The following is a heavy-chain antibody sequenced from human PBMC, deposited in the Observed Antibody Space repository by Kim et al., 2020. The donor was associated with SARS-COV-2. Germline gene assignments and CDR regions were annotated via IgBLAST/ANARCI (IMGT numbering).Heavy chain of an antibody. J-gene: IGHJ4*02. D-gene: IGHD4-17*01. Sequence: ASVKVSCKTSGYSFNDYGVSWVRQAPGQGLEWMGWISTYNGNTNYAQNVQGRVTVTSDTSTTTAYLELRNLTSDDTAVYYCVRVPYVDYRGYFDYWGQGTLVTVSP. CDR2: ISTYNGNT. CDR1: GYSFNDYG. V-gene: IGHV1-18*01. CDR3: VRVPYVDYRGYFDY.